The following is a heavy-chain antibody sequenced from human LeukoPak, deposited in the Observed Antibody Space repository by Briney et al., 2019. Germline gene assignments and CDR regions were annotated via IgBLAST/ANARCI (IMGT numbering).Heavy chain of an antibody. J-gene: IGHJ6*03. Sequence: PSETLSLTCTVSGGSISSGSYYWSWIRQPAGKGLEWIGRIYTSGSTNYNPSLKSRVTISVDTSKNQFSLKLSSVTAADTAVYYCARGVAVTYYYYMDVWGKGTTVTISS. D-gene: IGHD6-19*01. CDR2: IYTSGST. V-gene: IGHV4-61*02. CDR1: GGSISSGSYY. CDR3: ARGVAVTYYYYMDV.